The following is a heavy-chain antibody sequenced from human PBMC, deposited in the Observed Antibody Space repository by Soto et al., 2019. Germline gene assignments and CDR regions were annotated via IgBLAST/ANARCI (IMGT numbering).Heavy chain of an antibody. Sequence: QEPVVQSGPAMKEPGSSVKVSCRASGIMSSGYGFSWVRQAPGQGLEWVGRINPTLDSTQYAQNLQGRVSITVDKSTDTAYLEVTSLRLDDTAIYFCATMKRARLDSWGRGTVVTVSS. V-gene: IGHV1-69*09. J-gene: IGHJ4*02. CDR1: GIMSSGYG. CDR2: INPTLDST. D-gene: IGHD6-25*01. CDR3: ATMKRARLDS.